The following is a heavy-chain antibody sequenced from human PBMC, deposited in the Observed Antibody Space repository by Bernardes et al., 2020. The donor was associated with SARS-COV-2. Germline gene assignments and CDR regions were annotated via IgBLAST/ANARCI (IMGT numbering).Heavy chain of an antibody. CDR1: GFTFDDYA. D-gene: IGHD6-19*01. J-gene: IGHJ4*02. Sequence: GGSLRLSCAASGFTFDDYAMHWVRQAPGKGLEWVSGISWNSGSIGYADSVKGRFTISRDNAKNSLYLQMNSLRAEDTALYYCAKDIGYSSGGFDYWGQGTLVTVSS. V-gene: IGHV3-9*01. CDR3: AKDIGYSSGGFDY. CDR2: ISWNSGSI.